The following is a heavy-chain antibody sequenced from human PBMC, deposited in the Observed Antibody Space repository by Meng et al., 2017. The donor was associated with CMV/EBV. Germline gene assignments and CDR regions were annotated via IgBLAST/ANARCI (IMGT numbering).Heavy chain of an antibody. CDR2: TYYRSKWYN. CDR1: GDSVASNSAA. D-gene: IGHD3-3*01. V-gene: IGHV6-1*01. Sequence: SETLSLTCAISGDSVASNSAAWNWIRQSPSRGLEWLGRTYYRSKWYNDYAVSVTSRITINPDTSKNQFSLQLNSVTPEDTAVYYCAREEISITIFGVVIMYWFDPWGQGTLVTVSS. CDR3: AREEISITIFGVVIMYWFDP. J-gene: IGHJ5*02.